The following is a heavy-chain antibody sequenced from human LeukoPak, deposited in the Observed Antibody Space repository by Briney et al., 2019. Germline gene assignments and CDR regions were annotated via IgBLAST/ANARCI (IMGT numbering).Heavy chain of an antibody. CDR3: ASYYASGVSAYIYYVRDV. CDR2: MSHNRGT. Sequence: PSETLSLTCAVSGYSISSGYYWGWIRQPPGKGLEWIGSMSHNRGTYYNPSLKSRVTISMDTSKNQFSLRLSSVTAADTAVYYCASYYASGVSAYIYYVRDVWGKGTTVTVSS. CDR1: GYSISSGYY. D-gene: IGHD3-10*01. J-gene: IGHJ6*04. V-gene: IGHV4-38-2*01.